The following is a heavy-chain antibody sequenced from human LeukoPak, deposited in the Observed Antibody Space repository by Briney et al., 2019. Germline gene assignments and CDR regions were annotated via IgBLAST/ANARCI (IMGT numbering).Heavy chain of an antibody. V-gene: IGHV1-2*02. J-gene: IGHJ6*03. Sequence: ASVKVSCKVSGNTFTDYYVNWVRQAPGQGLEWMGWISPNSGVTTYAQKFQGRVTMTRDTSISTSNIEMTRLKSDDTAVYYCALVVVAASGFNYLDVWGKGTTVTISS. CDR2: ISPNSGVT. CDR1: GNTFTDYY. D-gene: IGHD2-15*01. CDR3: ALVVVAASGFNYLDV.